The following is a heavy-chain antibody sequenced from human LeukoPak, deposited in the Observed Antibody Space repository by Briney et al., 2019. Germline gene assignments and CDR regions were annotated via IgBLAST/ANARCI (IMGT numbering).Heavy chain of an antibody. CDR1: GFTFSSYA. V-gene: IGHV3-23*01. J-gene: IGHJ3*02. CDR2: ISGSGGST. D-gene: IGHD3-22*01. CDR3: ASITMIVVVEGAFDI. Sequence: GGSLRLSCAASGFTFSSYAMSWVRQAPGKGLEWVSAISGSGGSTYYADSVKGRFTISRDNSKNTLYLQMNSLRAEDTAVYYCASITMIVVVEGAFDIWGQGTMVTVSS.